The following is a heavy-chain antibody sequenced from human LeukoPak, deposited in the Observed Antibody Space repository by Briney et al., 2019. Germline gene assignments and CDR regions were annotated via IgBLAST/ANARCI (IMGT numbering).Heavy chain of an antibody. CDR3: ASPRGSYRRFDY. CDR1: GGSFSGYY. V-gene: IGHV4-34*01. CDR2: INHSGST. Sequence: SETLSLTCAVYGGSFSGYYWSWMRQPPGKGLEWIGEINHSGSTNYNPPLKSRVTISVDTSKNQFSLKLSSVTAADTAVYYCASPRGSYRRFDYWGQGTLVTVSS. D-gene: IGHD1-26*01. J-gene: IGHJ4*02.